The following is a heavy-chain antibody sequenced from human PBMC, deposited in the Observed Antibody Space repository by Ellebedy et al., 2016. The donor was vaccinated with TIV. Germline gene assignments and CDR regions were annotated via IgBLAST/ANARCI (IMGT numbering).Heavy chain of an antibody. V-gene: IGHV3-30*04. CDR1: GFSFSRFA. D-gene: IGHD2-2*01. J-gene: IGHJ6*02. CDR3: ARDGCSSTNCLTYYYYFYGMDV. CDR2: ISSGGRYK. Sequence: GGSLRLSXAASGFSFSRFAMHWVRQAPGKGLEWVAVISSGGRYKNYADSVKGRFTISRDNSKNTLYLQMNSLRTVDTAVYYCARDGCSSTNCLTYYYYFYGMDVWGQGTTVTVSS.